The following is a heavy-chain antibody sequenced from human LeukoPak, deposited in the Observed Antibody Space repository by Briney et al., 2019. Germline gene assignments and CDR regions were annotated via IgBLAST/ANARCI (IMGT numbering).Heavy chain of an antibody. D-gene: IGHD3-22*01. CDR2: ISSSGSTI. CDR1: GFTFSDYY. CDR3: ARDRARTSYYYDSSGYFGWFDP. Sequence: PGGSLRLSCAASGFTFSDYYMSWIRQAPGKGLEWVSYISSSGSTIYYADSVKGRFTISRDNAKNSLYPQMNSLRAEDTAVYYCARDRARTSYYYDSSGYFGWFDPWGQGTLVTVSS. V-gene: IGHV3-11*04. J-gene: IGHJ5*02.